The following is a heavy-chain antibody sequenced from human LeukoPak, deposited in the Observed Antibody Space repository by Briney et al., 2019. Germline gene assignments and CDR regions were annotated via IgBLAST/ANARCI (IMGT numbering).Heavy chain of an antibody. Sequence: ASVKVSCNASGYTFTSYDINWARQATGQGLGWMGWMNPNSGNTSYAQKFQGRVTITRNTSISTAYIELSSLRSENTAVYYCARSRGYCSSSSCYFHYYYYMDVWGKGTTVTVSS. D-gene: IGHD2-2*01. CDR2: MNPNSGNT. J-gene: IGHJ6*03. CDR3: ARSRGYCSSSSCYFHYYYYMDV. CDR1: GYTFTSYD. V-gene: IGHV1-8*03.